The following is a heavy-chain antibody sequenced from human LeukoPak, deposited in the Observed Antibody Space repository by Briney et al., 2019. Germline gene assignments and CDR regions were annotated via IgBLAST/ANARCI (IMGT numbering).Heavy chain of an antibody. CDR1: GGSISSLY. D-gene: IGHD6-6*01. CDR3: ARHRAYSSSSPFDY. V-gene: IGHV4-59*08. CDR2: IYYTGST. J-gene: IGHJ4*02. Sequence: PSETLSLTCSVSGGSISSLYWSWIRQPPGKGLEWIGYIYYTGSTNYNPSLKSRVTMFVDMSENQFSLRLSSVTAADTAVYYCARHRAYSSSSPFDYWGRGTLVTVSS.